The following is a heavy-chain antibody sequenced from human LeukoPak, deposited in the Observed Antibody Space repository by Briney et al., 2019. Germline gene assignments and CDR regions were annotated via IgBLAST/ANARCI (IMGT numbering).Heavy chain of an antibody. CDR2: INSDGSST. CDR1: GFTFSSYW. D-gene: IGHD6-19*01. V-gene: IGHV3-74*01. Sequence: PGGSLRLSCAASGFTFSSYWMHWVRHAPGKGLVWVSRINSDGSSTSYADSVKGRFTISRDNAKNTLYLQMNSLRAEDTAVYYCARDLRRIAVAGIVGGYWGQGTLVTVSS. CDR3: ARDLRRIAVAGIVGGY. J-gene: IGHJ4*02.